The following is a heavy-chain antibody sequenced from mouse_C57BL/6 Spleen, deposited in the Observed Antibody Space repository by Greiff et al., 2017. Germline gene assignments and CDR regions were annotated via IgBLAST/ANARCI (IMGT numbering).Heavy chain of an antibody. Sequence: QVQLKESGAELAKPGASVKLSCKASGYTFTSYWMHWVKQRPGQGLEWIGYINPSSGYTKYNQKFKDKATLTADKSSSTAYMQLSSLTYEDSAVYYCANYYYGSSPFDYWGKGTTLTVSS. CDR2: INPSSGYT. D-gene: IGHD1-1*01. V-gene: IGHV1-7*01. CDR3: ANYYYGSSPFDY. CDR1: GYTFTSYW. J-gene: IGHJ2*01.